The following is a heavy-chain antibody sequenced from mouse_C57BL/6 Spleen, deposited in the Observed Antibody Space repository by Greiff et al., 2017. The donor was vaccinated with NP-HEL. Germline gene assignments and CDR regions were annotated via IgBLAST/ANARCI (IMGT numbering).Heavy chain of an antibody. Sequence: VKLKESGPGLVQPSQSLSITCTVSGFSLTSYGVHWVRQSPGKGLEWLGVIWSGGSTDYNAAFISRLSISKDNSKSQVFFKMNSLQADDTAIYYCAVYDGYYEGFAYWGQGTLVTVSA. J-gene: IGHJ3*01. CDR1: GFSLTSYG. V-gene: IGHV2-2*01. CDR2: IWSGGST. D-gene: IGHD2-3*01. CDR3: AVYDGYYEGFAY.